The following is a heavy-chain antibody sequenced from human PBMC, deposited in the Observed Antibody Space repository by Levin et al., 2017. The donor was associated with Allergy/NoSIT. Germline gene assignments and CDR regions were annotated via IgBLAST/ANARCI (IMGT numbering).Heavy chain of an antibody. V-gene: IGHV3-23*01. J-gene: IGHJ4*02. CDR2: ISGSGGTT. CDR1: GLTFSTFA. D-gene: IGHD2-15*01. Sequence: PGGSLRLSCAASGLTFSTFAMTWVRQAPGKGLEWVSVISGSGGTTSYADSVKGRFTITRDNSNNTLYLQMNSLRAEDTAVYYCAKDGARYCSGGRCPRHFDYWGQGTLVTVSS. CDR3: AKDGARYCSGGRCPRHFDY.